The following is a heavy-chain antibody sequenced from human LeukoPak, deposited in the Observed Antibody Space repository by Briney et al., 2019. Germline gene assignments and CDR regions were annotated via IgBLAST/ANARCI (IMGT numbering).Heavy chain of an antibody. J-gene: IGHJ4*02. CDR1: GFTFSSYG. CDR2: IWYDVSNK. CDR3: AREEDSSGYYLDY. Sequence: GRSLRLSCAASGFTFSSYGMHWVRQAPGKGLEWVAVIWYDVSNKCYADSVKGRFTISRDNSKNTLYLQMNSLRAEDTAVYYCAREEDSSGYYLDYWGQGTLVTVSS. V-gene: IGHV3-33*08. D-gene: IGHD3-22*01.